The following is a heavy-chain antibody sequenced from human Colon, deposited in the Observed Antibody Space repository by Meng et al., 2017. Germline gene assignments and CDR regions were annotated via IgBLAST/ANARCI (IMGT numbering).Heavy chain of an antibody. Sequence: QLQLQESVPGLVKPSETLSLTCIVSGDYISSSSYYWGWIRQTPGKELDWIASVYYDGSTYYNPSLTSLKSRLTISIDTSKNQFSLRLSSVTAADTAVYFCARFAGNYVWGNSRYIFWGRGTLVTVSS. J-gene: IGHJ4*02. CDR2: VYYDGST. CDR1: GDYISSSSYY. CDR3: ARFAGNYVWGNSRYIF. D-gene: IGHD3-16*02. V-gene: IGHV4-39*01.